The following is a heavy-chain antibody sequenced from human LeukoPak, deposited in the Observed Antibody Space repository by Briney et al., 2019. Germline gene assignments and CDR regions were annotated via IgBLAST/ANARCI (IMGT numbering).Heavy chain of an antibody. CDR3: AAVYYDSSGVNFDY. CDR1: GFTVSSNY. V-gene: IGHV3-53*01. Sequence: GGSLRLSCAASGFTVSSNYMSWVRQAPGKGLEWVSIIYSGGSTYYADSVKGRFTISRDNSKNTLYLQMNSLRAEDTAVYYCAAVYYDSSGVNFDYWGQGTLVTVSS. D-gene: IGHD3-22*01. CDR2: IYSGGST. J-gene: IGHJ4*02.